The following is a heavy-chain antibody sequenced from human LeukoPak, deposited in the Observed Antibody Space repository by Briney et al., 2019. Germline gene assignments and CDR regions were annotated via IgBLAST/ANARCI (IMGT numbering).Heavy chain of an antibody. D-gene: IGHD5-24*01. V-gene: IGHV6-1*01. Sequence: SQTLSLTCVISGDSIASNSTACNWIRQSPSRGLEWLGRTYYRSKWYNDYAVSVKSRITINPDTSKNQFSLQLNSVTPEDTAVYYCARGGQGDGYSADEAFDFWGQGTMVTVS. CDR3: ARGGQGDGYSADEAFDF. CDR1: GDSIASNSTA. J-gene: IGHJ3*01. CDR2: TYYRSKWYN.